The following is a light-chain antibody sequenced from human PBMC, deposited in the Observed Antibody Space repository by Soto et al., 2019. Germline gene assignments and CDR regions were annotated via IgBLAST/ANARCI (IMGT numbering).Light chain of an antibody. CDR1: SGHSSYA. CDR2: LNSDGSH. CDR3: QTWGTGIHYV. V-gene: IGLV4-69*01. J-gene: IGLJ1*01. Sequence: QLVLTQSPSASASLGASVKLTCTLSSGHSSYAIAWHQQQPEKGPRYLMKLNSDGSHSKGDGIPDRFSGSSSGAERYLTISSLQSEDEAVYYCQTWGTGIHYVFGTGTKVTVL.